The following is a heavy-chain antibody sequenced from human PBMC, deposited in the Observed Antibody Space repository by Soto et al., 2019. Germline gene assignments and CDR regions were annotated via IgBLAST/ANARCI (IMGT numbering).Heavy chain of an antibody. CDR3: ARLAARPGVRGYSYPPFDY. D-gene: IGHD5-18*01. CDR2: IIPIFGTA. CDR1: GGTFSSYA. J-gene: IGHJ4*02. V-gene: IGHV1-69*13. Sequence: SVKVSCKASGGTFSSYAISWVRQAPGQGLEWMGGIIPIFGTANYAQKFQGRVTITADESTSTAYMELSSLRSEDTAVYYCARLAARPGVRGYSYPPFDYWGQGALVTVSS.